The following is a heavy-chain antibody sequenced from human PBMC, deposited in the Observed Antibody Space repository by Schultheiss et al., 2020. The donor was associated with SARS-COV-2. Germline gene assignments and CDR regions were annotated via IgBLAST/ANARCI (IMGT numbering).Heavy chain of an antibody. V-gene: IGHV4-38-2*01. J-gene: IGHJ4*03. Sequence: SQTLSLTCAVSGYSISSGYYWGWIRQPPGKGLEWIGSIYHSGSTYYNPSLKSRVTISVDTSKNQFSLKLSSVTAADTAVYYCARVHFRRGQFDYWGQGTTVTVSS. D-gene: IGHD3-3*02. CDR3: ARVHFRRGQFDY. CDR2: IYHSGST. CDR1: GYSISSGYY.